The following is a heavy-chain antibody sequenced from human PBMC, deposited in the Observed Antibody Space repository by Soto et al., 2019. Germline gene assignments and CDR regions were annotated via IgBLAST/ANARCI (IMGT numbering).Heavy chain of an antibody. CDR2: VSYDGSNQ. J-gene: IGHJ4*02. Sequence: VRLVESGGGVVQPGRSLRLSCSVSGFTLKTHGMHWVRQAPGKGPEWVAFVSYDGSNQYYGSSVKGRFTISRDNSKNMVFLEVSSLRADDTAVYFCARDLRLRSHILDFWGQGTLVIVSS. D-gene: IGHD2-21*02. CDR1: GFTLKTHG. CDR3: ARDLRLRSHILDF. V-gene: IGHV3-30*03.